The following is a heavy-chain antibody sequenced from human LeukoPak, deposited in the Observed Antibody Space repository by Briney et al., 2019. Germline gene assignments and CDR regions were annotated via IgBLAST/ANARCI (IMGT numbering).Heavy chain of an antibody. V-gene: IGHV3-48*01. CDR2: ISSSGFTL. CDR3: ARGGQGNWPTPFDY. J-gene: IGHJ4*02. CDR1: GFAFSSYW. D-gene: IGHD1-1*01. Sequence: GGSLRLSCAASGFAFSSYWMSWVRQAPGKGLEWVSYISSSGFTLNYADSVKGRFTISRDNAKNSLYLQMNSLRAEDTAVYYCARGGQGNWPTPFDYWGQGTLATVSS.